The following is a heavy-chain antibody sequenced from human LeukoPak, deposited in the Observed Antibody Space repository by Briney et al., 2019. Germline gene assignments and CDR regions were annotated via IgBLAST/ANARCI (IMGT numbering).Heavy chain of an antibody. Sequence: SETLSLTCAVYGGSFSGYYWSWIRQPPGKGLEWIGEINHSGSTNYNPSLKSRVTISVDTSKNQFSLKLSSVTAADTAVYYCARQYSYYYYYYMDVWGKGTTVTISS. D-gene: IGHD2/OR15-2a*01. V-gene: IGHV4-34*01. CDR2: INHSGST. CDR3: ARQYSYYYYYYMDV. J-gene: IGHJ6*03. CDR1: GGSFSGYY.